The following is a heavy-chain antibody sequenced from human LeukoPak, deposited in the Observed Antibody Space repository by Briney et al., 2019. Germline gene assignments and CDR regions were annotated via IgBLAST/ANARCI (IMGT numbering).Heavy chain of an antibody. V-gene: IGHV3-7*01. CDR1: GFTFSSSW. J-gene: IGHJ4*02. CDR2: IKQDGSEK. CDR3: VRGDGDLFDY. Sequence: GGSLRLSCAVSGFTFSSSWMNWVRQAPGKGLEWVADIKQDGSEKYYVDSVKGRFTISRDNAKNSLYLQMSSLRAEDTAVYYCVRGDGDLFDYWGQGTLVSVS. D-gene: IGHD4-17*01.